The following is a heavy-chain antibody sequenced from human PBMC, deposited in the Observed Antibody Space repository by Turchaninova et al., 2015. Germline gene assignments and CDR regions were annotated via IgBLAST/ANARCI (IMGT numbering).Heavy chain of an antibody. D-gene: IGHD3-10*01. V-gene: IGHV3-23*04. Sequence: EVQLVESGGGLVQPGGSLRLSCAASGFTFSSYAMSWVRQAPGRGLEWVSSISGGGGGKTYSGSVKGRFTISRDNSKNTLYLQMNNLRAEDTAVYYCAKDRGDYSDSTRFDPWGQGILVTVSS. CDR2: ISGGGGGK. J-gene: IGHJ5*02. CDR1: GFTFSSYA. CDR3: AKDRGDYSDSTRFDP.